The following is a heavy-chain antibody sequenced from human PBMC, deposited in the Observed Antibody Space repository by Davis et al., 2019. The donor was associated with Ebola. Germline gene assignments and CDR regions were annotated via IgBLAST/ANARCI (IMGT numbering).Heavy chain of an antibody. CDR1: GGSISSSSYY. CDR3: ARDRIVVVVAATQAYYYYGMDV. D-gene: IGHD2-15*01. Sequence: SETLSLTCTVSGGSISSSSYYWSWIRQPPGKGLEWIGSIYYSGSTYYNPSLKSRVTISVDTSKNQFSLKLSSVTAADTAVYYCARDRIVVVVAATQAYYYYGMDVWGQGTTVTVSS. V-gene: IGHV4-39*02. CDR2: IYYSGST. J-gene: IGHJ6*02.